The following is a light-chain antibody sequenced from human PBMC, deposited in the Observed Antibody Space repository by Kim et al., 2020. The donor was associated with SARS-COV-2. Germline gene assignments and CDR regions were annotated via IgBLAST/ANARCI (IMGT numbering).Light chain of an antibody. J-gene: IGKJ2*02. CDR3: QEYDSTSGCT. V-gene: IGKV1-5*01. Sequence: IQMTQFPSTLSASVGDRVTITCRTSQSIDKYLAWYQQKPGKAPDLLIYDVSILQSGVPSRFSGSRSGTEFTLTISSLQPDDSATYYCQEYDSTSGCTFGQGTKLEI. CDR2: DVS. CDR1: QSIDKY.